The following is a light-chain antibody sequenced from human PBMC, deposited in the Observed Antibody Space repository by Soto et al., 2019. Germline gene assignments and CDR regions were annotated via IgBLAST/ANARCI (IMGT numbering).Light chain of an antibody. CDR1: SSDVGGYNY. J-gene: IGLJ3*02. Sequence: QSALTQPPSASGSPGQSVTISCTGTSSDVGGYNYVSWYQQHPGKAPKLMIYEVSKRPSGVPDRFSGSKSGNTASLTVSGLQAEEGADYYCSSYAGRNNLVFGGGTKLTVL. V-gene: IGLV2-8*01. CDR2: EVS. CDR3: SSYAGRNNLV.